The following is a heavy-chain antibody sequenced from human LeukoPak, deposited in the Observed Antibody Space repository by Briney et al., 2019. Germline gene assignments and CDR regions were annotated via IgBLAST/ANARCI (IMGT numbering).Heavy chain of an antibody. D-gene: IGHD2-15*01. CDR2: IHYSGST. CDR3: ARGRKYDIVVVVTALGWFDP. Sequence: SQTLSLTCIVSGASSSSGDYYWSWIRQPPGKGLEWIGYIHYSGSTYYNPSLKSRVTISLDTSKNQFSLKLSSVTAADTAVYYCARGRKYDIVVVVTALGWFDPWGQGTLVTVSS. J-gene: IGHJ5*02. CDR1: GASSSSGDYY. V-gene: IGHV4-30-4*01.